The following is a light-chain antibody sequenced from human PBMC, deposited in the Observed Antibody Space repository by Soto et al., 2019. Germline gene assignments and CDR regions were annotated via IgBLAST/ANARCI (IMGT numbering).Light chain of an antibody. J-gene: IGLJ2*01. CDR2: EDN. CDR1: IGGIASNY. Sequence: NFLLTQPHSVSESPGKTVTISCTRSIGGIASNYVHGYQQRRGSAPTTVIYEDNQRPYGVPDRFSGSIDSSSNSASLTISGLKTEDEADYYCQSYDSSNQVFGGGTKLTVL. V-gene: IGLV6-57*04. CDR3: QSYDSSNQV.